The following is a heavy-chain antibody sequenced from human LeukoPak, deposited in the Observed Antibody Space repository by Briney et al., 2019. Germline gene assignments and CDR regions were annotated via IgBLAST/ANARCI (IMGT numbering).Heavy chain of an antibody. V-gene: IGHV3-23*01. D-gene: IGHD6-13*01. J-gene: IGHJ4*02. CDR2: ISGSGGST. CDR3: AYSSSWYSDY. CDR1: GLTFSSYA. Sequence: QTGGSLRLSCAASGLTFSSYAMSWVRQAPGKGLEWVSAISGSGGSTYYADSVKGRFTISRDNSKNTLYLQMNSLRAEDTAVYYCAYSSSWYSDYWGQGTLVTVSS.